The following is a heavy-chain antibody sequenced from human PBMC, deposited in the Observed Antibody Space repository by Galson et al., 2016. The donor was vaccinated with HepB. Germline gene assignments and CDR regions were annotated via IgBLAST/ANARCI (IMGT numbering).Heavy chain of an antibody. D-gene: IGHD5-12*01. CDR2: VYSSGTT. J-gene: IGHJ3*01. CDR1: GFTVSSNY. Sequence: SLRLSCAASGFTVSSNYMNWVRQAPGKGLEWVSLVYSSGTTYYPDSVKCRFTISRDTSKNTLYLQMNSLRAEDTAVYFCARGATYSGYTGVFDLWGQGTLVTVSS. CDR3: ARGATYSGYTGVFDL. V-gene: IGHV3-53*01.